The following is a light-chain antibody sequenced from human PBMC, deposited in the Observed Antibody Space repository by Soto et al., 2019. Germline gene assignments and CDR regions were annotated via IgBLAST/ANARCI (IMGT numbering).Light chain of an antibody. CDR3: FSYTANDNWV. Sequence: QSALTQPASVSGSPGQSITISCTGTSSDVGGYKYVSWYQQHPGKVPKLIISAVRQRPSGVPDRFSGSKSGNTASLTISGLQTDDEADYFCFSYTANDNWVFGGGTKLTVL. CDR1: SSDVGGYKY. CDR2: AVR. J-gene: IGLJ3*02. V-gene: IGLV2-11*01.